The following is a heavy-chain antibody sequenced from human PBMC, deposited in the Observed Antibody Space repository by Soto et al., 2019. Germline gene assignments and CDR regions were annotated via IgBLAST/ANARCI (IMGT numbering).Heavy chain of an antibody. CDR3: ARDRAHGFDI. J-gene: IGHJ3*02. CDR2: INVDKGNT. Sequence: ASVKVSCKVSGYTLTELSMHWVRQAPGKGLEWMGWINVDKGNTNYAQKLQGRVTMTRDTSTSTVYMELRSLRSEDTAVYFCARDRAHGFDIWGQGTMVTVSS. CDR1: GYTLTELS. V-gene: IGHV1-18*01.